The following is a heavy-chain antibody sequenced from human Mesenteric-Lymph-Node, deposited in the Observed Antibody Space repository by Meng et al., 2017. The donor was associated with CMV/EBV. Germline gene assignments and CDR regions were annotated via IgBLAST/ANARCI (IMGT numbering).Heavy chain of an antibody. V-gene: IGHV3-21*01. CDR2: ISSSSSYK. D-gene: IGHD7-27*01. J-gene: IGHJ3*02. Sequence: LSLTCAASGFTFSTYSMNWVRQAPGKGLEWVSSISSSSSYKYHADSVKGRFTISRDNAKNSLYLQMNSLRVEDTAVYYCAREEGGTGAEAFDIWGQGTMVTVSS. CDR1: GFTFSTYS. CDR3: AREEGGTGAEAFDI.